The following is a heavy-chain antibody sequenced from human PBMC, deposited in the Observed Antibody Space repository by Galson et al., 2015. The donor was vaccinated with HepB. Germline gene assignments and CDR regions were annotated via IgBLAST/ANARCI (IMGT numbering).Heavy chain of an antibody. CDR3: ASRALRIENYFDY. D-gene: IGHD2-15*01. Sequence: SLRLSCAASGFTFSSYWMHWVRQAPGKGLVWVSRINSDGSSTSYADSVKGRFTISRDNAKNTLYLQMNSLRAEDTAVYYCASRALRIENYFDYWGQGTLVTVSS. J-gene: IGHJ4*02. CDR2: INSDGSST. CDR1: GFTFSSYW. V-gene: IGHV3-74*01.